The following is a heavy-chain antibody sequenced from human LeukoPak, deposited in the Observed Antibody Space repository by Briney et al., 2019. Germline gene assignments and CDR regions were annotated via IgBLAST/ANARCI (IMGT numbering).Heavy chain of an antibody. CDR3: ARGGLITMIRGASNWFDP. Sequence: SQTLSLTCAISGDSVSSNSAAWNWIRQSPSRGLEWLGRTYYRSKRYNDYAVSVKSRITINPDTSKNQFSLHLNSVTPEDTAVYYCARGGLITMIRGASNWFDPWGQGTLVTVSS. J-gene: IGHJ5*02. V-gene: IGHV6-1*01. D-gene: IGHD3-10*01. CDR2: TYYRSKRYN. CDR1: GDSVSSNSAA.